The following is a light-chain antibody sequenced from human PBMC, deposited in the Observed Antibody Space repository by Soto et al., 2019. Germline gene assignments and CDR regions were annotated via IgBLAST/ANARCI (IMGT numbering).Light chain of an antibody. J-gene: IGKJ1*01. V-gene: IGKV1-5*03. Sequence: DVQMTQSPSTLSASVGDRVTITCRASQTINNWLAWYQQRPGKAPTFLIYKTSTLETGVPSRFSGSGSGTEFTITISSLQPDDFETYDCQQYNSYSRTFGQGTKVDIK. CDR1: QTINNW. CDR2: KTS. CDR3: QQYNSYSRT.